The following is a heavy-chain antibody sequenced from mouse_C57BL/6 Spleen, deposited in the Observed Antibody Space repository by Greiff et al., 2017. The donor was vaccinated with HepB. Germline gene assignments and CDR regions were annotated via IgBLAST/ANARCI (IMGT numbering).Heavy chain of an antibody. D-gene: IGHD1-1*01. J-gene: IGHJ4*01. CDR3: ARLYYYGSSDAMDY. Sequence: VQVVESGGGLVKPGGSLKLSCAASGFTFSDYGMHWVRQAPEKGLEWVAYISSGSSTIYYADTVKGRFTISRDNAKNTLFLQMTRLRSEDTAMYYCARLYYYGSSDAMDYWGQGTSVTVSS. CDR2: ISSGSSTI. CDR1: GFTFSDYG. V-gene: IGHV5-17*01.